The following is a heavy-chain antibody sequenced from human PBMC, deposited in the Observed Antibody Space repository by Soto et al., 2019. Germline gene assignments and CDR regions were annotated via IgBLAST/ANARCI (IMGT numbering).Heavy chain of an antibody. CDR2: ISGSGGST. J-gene: IGHJ4*02. CDR1: GFTFSSYA. V-gene: IGHV3-23*01. D-gene: IGHD2-2*01. Sequence: PSETLRLSCAASGFTFSSYAMSWVRQAPGKGLEWVSAISGSGGSTYYADSVKGRFTISRDNSKNTLYLQMNSLRAEDTAVYYCAKVIVVVPAAHYFDYWGQGTLVTVSS. CDR3: AKVIVVVPAAHYFDY.